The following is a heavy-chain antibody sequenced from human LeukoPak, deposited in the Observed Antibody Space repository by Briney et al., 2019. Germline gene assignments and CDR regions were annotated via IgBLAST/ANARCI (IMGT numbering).Heavy chain of an antibody. Sequence: PSETLSLTCAVYGGSSSGYYWSWIRQPPGKGLEWIGEINHSGSTNYNPSLKSRVTISVDTSKNQFSLKLSSVTAADTAVYYCARGHRCPQGTCIVSYGMDVWGQGTTVTVSS. D-gene: IGHD3-16*02. CDR3: ARGHRCPQGTCIVSYGMDV. J-gene: IGHJ6*02. V-gene: IGHV4-34*01. CDR2: INHSGST. CDR1: GGSSSGYY.